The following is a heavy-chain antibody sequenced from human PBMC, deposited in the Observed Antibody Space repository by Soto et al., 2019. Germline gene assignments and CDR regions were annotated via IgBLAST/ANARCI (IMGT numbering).Heavy chain of an antibody. Sequence: SETLSLTCAVYGGSFSGYYWSWIRQPPGKGLEWIGEINHSGSTNYNPSLKSRVTISVDTSKNQFSLKLSSVTAADTAVYYCARGNEYSSSYYYYYMDVWGKGTTVTVSS. CDR3: ARGNEYSSSYYYYYMDV. CDR1: GGSFSGYY. CDR2: INHSGST. V-gene: IGHV4-34*01. J-gene: IGHJ6*03. D-gene: IGHD6-6*01.